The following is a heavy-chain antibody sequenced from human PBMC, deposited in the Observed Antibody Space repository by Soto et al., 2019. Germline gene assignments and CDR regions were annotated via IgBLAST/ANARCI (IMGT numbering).Heavy chain of an antibody. D-gene: IGHD3-22*01. CDR1: GFTFSSYA. J-gene: IGHJ6*02. Sequence: QVQLVESGGGVVQPGRSLRLSCAASGFTFSSYAMHWVRQAPGKGLEWVAVISYDGSNKYYADSVKGRFTISRDNSKNTLYLQMNSLRAEDTAVYYCARDGVVVITPYYYGMDVWGQGTTVTVSS. CDR3: ARDGVVVITPYYYGMDV. CDR2: ISYDGSNK. V-gene: IGHV3-30-3*01.